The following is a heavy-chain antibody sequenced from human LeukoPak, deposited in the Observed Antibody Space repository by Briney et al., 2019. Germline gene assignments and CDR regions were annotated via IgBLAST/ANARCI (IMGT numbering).Heavy chain of an antibody. CDR2: INHSGST. J-gene: IGHJ6*02. Sequence: SETLSLTCAVYGGSFSGYYWSWICQPPGKGLEWIGEINHSGSTNYNPSLKSRVTISVDTSKNQFSLKLSSVTAADTAVYYCARVRRRPVAAAGTFYYYYGMDVWGQGTTVTVSS. V-gene: IGHV4-34*01. D-gene: IGHD6-13*01. CDR3: ARVRRRPVAAAGTFYYYYGMDV. CDR1: GGSFSGYY.